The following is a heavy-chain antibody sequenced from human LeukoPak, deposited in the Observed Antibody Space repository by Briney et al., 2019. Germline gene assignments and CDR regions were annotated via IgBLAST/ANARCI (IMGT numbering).Heavy chain of an antibody. D-gene: IGHD6-19*01. Sequence: PGGSLRLSCTASGFSFSSYWMSWVRQAPGKGLEWVANIKQDGSDKYYVDSVKGRFTISRDNAKNSLCLQMNSLRAEDSALYYCARASAVAGTRDYWGQGTLVTVSS. V-gene: IGHV3-7*01. CDR3: ARASAVAGTRDY. CDR1: GFSFSSYW. CDR2: IKQDGSDK. J-gene: IGHJ4*02.